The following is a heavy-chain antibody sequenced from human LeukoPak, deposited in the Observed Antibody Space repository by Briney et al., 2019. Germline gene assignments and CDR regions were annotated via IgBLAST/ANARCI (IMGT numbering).Heavy chain of an antibody. D-gene: IGHD2-15*01. CDR3: ARIGYCSGGSCYSNWFDP. CDR2: IYYSGST. V-gene: IGHV4-30-4*08. Sequence: SETLSLTCTASGGSISSGDYYWSWIRQPPGKGLEWIGYIYYSGSTYYNPSLKSRVTISADTSKNQFSLKLSSVTAADTAVYYCARIGYCSGGSCYSNWFDPWGQGTLVTVSS. J-gene: IGHJ5*02. CDR1: GGSISSGDYY.